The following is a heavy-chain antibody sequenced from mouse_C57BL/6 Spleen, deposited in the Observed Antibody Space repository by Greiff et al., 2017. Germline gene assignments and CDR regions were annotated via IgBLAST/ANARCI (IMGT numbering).Heavy chain of an antibody. CDR1: GFTFSDYY. CDR3: ARVTVTAGAMDY. V-gene: IGHV5-16*01. D-gene: IGHD2-3*01. CDR2: INYDGSST. Sequence: DVQLVESEGGLVQPGSSMKLSCTASGFTFSDYYMAWVRQVPEKGLEWVANINYDGSSTYYLDSLKSRFIISRDNAKNTPYLQISSLKSEATATYYCARVTVTAGAMDYWGQGTSVTVSS. J-gene: IGHJ4*01.